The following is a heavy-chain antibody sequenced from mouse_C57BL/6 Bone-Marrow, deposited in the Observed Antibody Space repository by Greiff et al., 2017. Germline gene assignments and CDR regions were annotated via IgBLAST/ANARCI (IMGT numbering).Heavy chain of an antibody. V-gene: IGHV14-4*01. J-gene: IGHJ2*01. D-gene: IGHD2-3*01. CDR3: SSFDGNYFDF. CDR1: GFNIKDDY. Sequence: VPLQQSGAELVRPGASVKLSCTASGFNIKDDYIHWVKQRPEPGLEWIGWIDPEIGDTEYASKFQGKATITSDTSSNTAYLQLSSLTSEDTAVYYCSSFDGNYFDFWGQGTPLTVAS. CDR2: IDPEIGDT.